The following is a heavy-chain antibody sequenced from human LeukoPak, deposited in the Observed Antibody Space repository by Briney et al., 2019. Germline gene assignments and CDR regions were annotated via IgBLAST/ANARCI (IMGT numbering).Heavy chain of an antibody. CDR1: GGSISSGGYY. CDR2: IYHSGST. D-gene: IGHD1-14*01. Sequence: SETLSLTCTVSGGSISSGGYYWSWIRQPPGKGLEWIGYIYHSGSTYYNPSLKSRVTISVDRSKNQFSLKLSSVTAADTAVYYCARVIGSLSYLLGRSRTGQYYFDYWGQGTLVTVSS. CDR3: ARVIGSLSYLLGRSRTGQYYFDY. J-gene: IGHJ4*02. V-gene: IGHV4-30-2*01.